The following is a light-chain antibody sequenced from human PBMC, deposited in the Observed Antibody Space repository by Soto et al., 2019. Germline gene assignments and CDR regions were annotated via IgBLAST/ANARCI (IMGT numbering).Light chain of an antibody. CDR3: QVWTSSGDLL. CDR2: DDF. Sequence: SYELTQPPSVSVAPGQTAKITCGGSDIGRRSVHWYQQKPGQAPILVAYDDFDRPLGIPDRISGSKSGNTATLTITRVEAGDEADYYCQVWTSSGDLLFGGGTKLTVL. V-gene: IGLV3-21*02. CDR1: DIGRRS. J-gene: IGLJ3*02.